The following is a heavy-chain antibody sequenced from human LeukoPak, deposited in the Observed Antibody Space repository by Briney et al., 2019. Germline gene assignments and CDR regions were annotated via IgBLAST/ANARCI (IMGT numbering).Heavy chain of an antibody. V-gene: IGHV1-69*13. CDR2: IIPIFGTA. J-gene: IGHJ6*02. Sequence: SVRVSCKASGGTFSSYAISWVRQAPGQGLEWMGGIIPIFGTANYAQKFQGRVTITADESTSTAYMELSSLRSEDTAVYYCARGKDYDYYYGMDVWGQGTTVTVSS. CDR1: GGTFSSYA. CDR3: ARGKDYDYYYGMDV.